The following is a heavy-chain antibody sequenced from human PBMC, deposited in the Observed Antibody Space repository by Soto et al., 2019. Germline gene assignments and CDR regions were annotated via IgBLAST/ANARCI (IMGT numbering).Heavy chain of an antibody. V-gene: IGHV4-31*03. CDR1: DGSISSGGYY. CDR2: IYYSGST. D-gene: IGHD3-22*01. CDR3: ARDRPLLGSNDSSGYYDY. J-gene: IGHJ4*02. Sequence: SETLSLTCTVSDGSISSGGYYWSWIRQHPGKGLEWIGYIYYSGSTYYNPSLKSRVTISVDTSKNQFSLKLSSVTAADTAVYYCARDRPLLGSNDSSGYYDYWGQGTLVTVSS.